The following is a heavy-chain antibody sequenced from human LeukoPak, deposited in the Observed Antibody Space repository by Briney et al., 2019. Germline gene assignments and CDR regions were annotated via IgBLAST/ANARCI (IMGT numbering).Heavy chain of an antibody. Sequence: SETLSLTCAVYGGSFSGYYWSWIRQPPGKGLEWIGEINHSGSTNYNPSLKSRVTISVDTSKNQFSLKLSSVTAADTAVYYCARGRRYCSSTSCYRLYYYYYGMDVWGKGTTVTVSS. CDR1: GGSFSGYY. CDR2: INHSGST. CDR3: ARGRRYCSSTSCYRLYYYYYGMDV. D-gene: IGHD2-2*01. J-gene: IGHJ6*04. V-gene: IGHV4-34*01.